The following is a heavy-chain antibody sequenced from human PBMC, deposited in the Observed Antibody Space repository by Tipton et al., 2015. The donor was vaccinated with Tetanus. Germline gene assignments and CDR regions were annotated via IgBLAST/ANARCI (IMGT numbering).Heavy chain of an antibody. D-gene: IGHD2-2*01. Sequence: TLSLTCTVSGDSISSHYWNWIRQPPGKGLEWIGYFSYSGSSNYNPSLKSRVTISGDTSKNQFSLKLSSVTPADTAVYYCARGSSVWPWYMQNWGQGTLVTVSS. CDR1: GDSISSHY. J-gene: IGHJ4*02. CDR2: FSYSGSS. CDR3: ARGSSVWPWYMQN. V-gene: IGHV4-59*11.